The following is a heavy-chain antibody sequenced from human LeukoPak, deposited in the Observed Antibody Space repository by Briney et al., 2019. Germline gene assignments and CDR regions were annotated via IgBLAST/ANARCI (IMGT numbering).Heavy chain of an antibody. D-gene: IGHD2-2*01. Sequence: PGGSLRLSCAASGFTFSSYGMHWVRQAPGKGLEWVAVISYDGSNKYYADSVKGRFTISRDNSKNTLYLQMSSLRAEDTAVYYCAKDTLKYCSSTSCYSNWGQGTLVTVSS. J-gene: IGHJ4*02. V-gene: IGHV3-30*18. CDR3: AKDTLKYCSSTSCYSN. CDR1: GFTFSSYG. CDR2: ISYDGSNK.